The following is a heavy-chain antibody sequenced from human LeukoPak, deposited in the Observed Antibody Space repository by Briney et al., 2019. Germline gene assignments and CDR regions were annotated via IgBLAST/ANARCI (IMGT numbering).Heavy chain of an antibody. CDR3: AREGDYDGFDY. Sequence: GASVKVPCKASGYTFTAYYMHWVRQAPGQGLEWMGWINPNSGGTNYAQKFQGRVTMTRDTSISTAYMELSRLRSDDTAMYYCAREGDYDGFDYWGQGTLVTVSS. J-gene: IGHJ4*02. CDR1: GYTFTAYY. V-gene: IGHV1-2*02. CDR2: INPNSGGT. D-gene: IGHD4-23*01.